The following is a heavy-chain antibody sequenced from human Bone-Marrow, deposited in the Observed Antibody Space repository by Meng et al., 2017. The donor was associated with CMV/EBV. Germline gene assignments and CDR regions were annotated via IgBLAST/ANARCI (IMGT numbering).Heavy chain of an antibody. J-gene: IGHJ4*02. V-gene: IGHV1-69*05. D-gene: IGHD2-2*01. Sequence: TFSSYAISGVRQAPGQGLEWMGGVIPIFGTANYAQKFQGRVTITTDESTSTAYMELSSLRSEDTAVYYCARSTSLYCSSTSCHRPFDYWGQGTLVTVSS. CDR2: VIPIFGTA. CDR1: TFSSYA. CDR3: ARSTSLYCSSTSCHRPFDY.